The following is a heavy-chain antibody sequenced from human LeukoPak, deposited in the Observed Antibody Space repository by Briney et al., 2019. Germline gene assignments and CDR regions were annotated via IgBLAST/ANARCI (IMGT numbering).Heavy chain of an antibody. CDR2: INQDGTTK. V-gene: IGHV3-7*01. CDR1: GFTFSSYW. J-gene: IGHJ6*02. D-gene: IGHD3-10*01. Sequence: PGGSLRLSCTASGFTFSSYWMNWVRQAPGTGLEWVANINQDGTTKYYLDSVKGRFTISRDNAKNSLYLQMNSLRAEETAIYYCARGLLWFGDQVGMDVWGQGTTVTVSS. CDR3: ARGLLWFGDQVGMDV.